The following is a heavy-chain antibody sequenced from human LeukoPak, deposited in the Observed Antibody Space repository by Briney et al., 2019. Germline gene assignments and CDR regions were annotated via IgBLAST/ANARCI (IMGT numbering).Heavy chain of an antibody. CDR1: GGTFSVYA. CDR3: AREGLRSFKWFDP. V-gene: IGHV1-69*04. Sequence: SVKVSFKASGGTFSVYAISWVRQAPGQGVEWMGRIIPIFGIANYAQKFQGRVTITADKSTSTAYMELSSLRSEDTAVYYCAREGLRSFKWFDPWGQGTLVTVSS. CDR2: IIPIFGIA. J-gene: IGHJ5*02. D-gene: IGHD4-17*01.